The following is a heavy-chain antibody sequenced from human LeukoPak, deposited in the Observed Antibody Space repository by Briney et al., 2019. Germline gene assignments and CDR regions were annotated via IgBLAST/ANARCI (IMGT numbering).Heavy chain of an antibody. CDR2: INPNSGGT. CDR3: ARDLYSGSYSGWFDP. V-gene: IGHV1-2*02. Sequence: GASVKVSCKASGYTFTGYYMHWVRQAPGQGLEWMGWINPNSGGTNYAQKFQGRVTMTRDTSISTAYMELSRLRSDDTAVYYCARDLYSGSYSGWFDPWGQGTLVTVSS. CDR1: GYTFTGYY. D-gene: IGHD1-26*01. J-gene: IGHJ5*02.